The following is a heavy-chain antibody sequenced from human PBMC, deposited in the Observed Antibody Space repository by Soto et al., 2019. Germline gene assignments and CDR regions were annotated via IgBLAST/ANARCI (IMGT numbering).Heavy chain of an antibody. CDR3: ARETVAGTTGFDY. J-gene: IGHJ4*02. CDR1: GYTFTSTW. CDR2: INPYGGAA. D-gene: IGHD6-19*01. Sequence: ASVKVSCKASGYTFTSTWMHWVRQAPGQGLEWMGIINPYGGAATYAEKFQGRVTMTTDTSTSTAYMELRSLRSDDTAVYYCARETVAGTTGFDYWGQGTLVTVSS. V-gene: IGHV1-46*01.